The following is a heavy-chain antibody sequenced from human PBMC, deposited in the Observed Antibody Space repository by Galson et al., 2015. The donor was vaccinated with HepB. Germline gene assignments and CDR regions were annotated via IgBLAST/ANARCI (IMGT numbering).Heavy chain of an antibody. J-gene: IGHJ5*02. CDR1: GYTLTKLS. CDR2: FDPEDGET. V-gene: IGHV1-24*01. CDR3: AREGYDFWSGYYREYNWFDP. Sequence: SVKVSCKVSGYTLTKLSMHWVRQAPGKGLEWMGGFDPEDGETIYYNPSLKSRVTISVDTSKNQFSLKLSSVTAADTAVYYCAREGYDFWSGYYREYNWFDPWGQGTLVTVSS. D-gene: IGHD3-3*01.